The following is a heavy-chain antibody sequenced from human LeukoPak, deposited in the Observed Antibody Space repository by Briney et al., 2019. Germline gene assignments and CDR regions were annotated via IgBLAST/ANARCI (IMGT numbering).Heavy chain of an antibody. J-gene: IGHJ5*02. CDR3: ARHVADGSADGFGELYH. V-gene: IGHV3-21*01. CDR2: ISSSSNYI. D-gene: IGHD3-10*01. Sequence: GGSLRLSCAASGFIFSSYSINWVRQAPGKGLEWVSSISSSSNYIYYADSVKGRFTISRDNAKNSLYLQMNSLRAEDTAVYYCARHVADGSADGFGELYHWGQGTLVTVSS. CDR1: GFIFSSYS.